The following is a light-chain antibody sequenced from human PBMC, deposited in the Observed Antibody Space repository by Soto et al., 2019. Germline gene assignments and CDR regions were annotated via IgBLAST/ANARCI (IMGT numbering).Light chain of an antibody. J-gene: IGLJ1*01. CDR2: EVT. CDR3: TSYSSSSTCDV. Sequence: QSALTQPASVSGSPGQSISISCTGTSSDVGGYNYVSWYQQHPGKAPKLMIYEVTNRPSGVSNRFSGFKSGNTASLTISGLQAEDEADYYCTSYSSSSTCDVFGTGTKLTVL. CDR1: SSDVGGYNY. V-gene: IGLV2-14*01.